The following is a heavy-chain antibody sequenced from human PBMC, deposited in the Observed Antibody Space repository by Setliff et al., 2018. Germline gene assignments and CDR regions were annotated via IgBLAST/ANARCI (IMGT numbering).Heavy chain of an antibody. Sequence: GESLKISCKGSGYSFTDYWVGWVSQMPGEGLEWMGIIHPSNSDTVYSPSFQGQVTISADRSVTTAYLQWSSLKASDTAIYYCARNRVALYDAFDIWVQGTMVTVSS. V-gene: IGHV5-51*01. CDR2: IHPSNSDT. D-gene: IGHD5-12*01. CDR1: GYSFTDYW. CDR3: ARNRVALYDAFDI. J-gene: IGHJ3*02.